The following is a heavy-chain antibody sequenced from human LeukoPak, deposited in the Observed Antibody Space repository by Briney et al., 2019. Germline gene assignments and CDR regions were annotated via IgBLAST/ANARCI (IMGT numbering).Heavy chain of an antibody. CDR2: ISSSGSTI. V-gene: IGHV3-11*01. CDR1: GFTFSDYY. Sequence: GGSLRLSCAASGFTFSDYYMSWIRQAPGKGLEWVSYISSSGSTIYYADSVKGRFTISRDNAKNSLYLQMNSLRAEDTAVYYRARLWELTAFDIWGQGTMVTVSS. CDR3: ARLWELTAFDI. D-gene: IGHD1-26*01. J-gene: IGHJ3*02.